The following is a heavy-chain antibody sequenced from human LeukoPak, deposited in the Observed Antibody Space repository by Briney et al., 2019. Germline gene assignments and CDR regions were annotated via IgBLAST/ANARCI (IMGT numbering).Heavy chain of an antibody. CDR1: GGSISSSSYY. CDR2: IYYSGST. Sequence: PSETLSLTCTVSGGSISSSSYYWGWIRQPPGKGLEWIGSIYYSGSTYYNPSLKSRVTISVDTSKNQFSLKLSSVTAADTAVYYCARTYYYDSSGYYREELWVWFDPWGQGTLVTVSS. J-gene: IGHJ5*02. V-gene: IGHV4-39*07. CDR3: ARTYYYDSSGYYREELWVWFDP. D-gene: IGHD3-22*01.